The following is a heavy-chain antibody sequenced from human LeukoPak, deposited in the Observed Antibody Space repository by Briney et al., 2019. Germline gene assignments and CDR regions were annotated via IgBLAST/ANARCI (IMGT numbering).Heavy chain of an antibody. D-gene: IGHD5-24*01. CDR2: IYGSGST. V-gene: IGHV4-4*07. CDR1: SGSISGYY. J-gene: IGHJ4*02. Sequence: SETLSLTCTVSSGSISGYYWNWFRQPAGKGLEWIGRIYGSGSTNYNPSLKSRVALSINTSRSHFSLKLSSVTAADTAVYYCAREMGVPDGYNYPYFDYWGQGTLVTVSS. CDR3: AREMGVPDGYNYPYFDY.